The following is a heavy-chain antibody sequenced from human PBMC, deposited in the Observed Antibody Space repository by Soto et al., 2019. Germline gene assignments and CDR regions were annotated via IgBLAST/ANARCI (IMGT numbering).Heavy chain of an antibody. Sequence: QVQLQESGPGLVKPSQTLSLTCTVSGGSISSGGYYWSWIRQHPGKGLGWIGYIYYSGSTHYNPSLKMRVTISVDTSKTQFSLKLSSVNAADTAVYYCAKDRRGSSWIDYWGQGTLVTVSS. J-gene: IGHJ4*02. CDR2: IYYSGST. CDR1: GGSISSGGYY. CDR3: AKDRRGSSWIDY. D-gene: IGHD6-13*01. V-gene: IGHV4-31*03.